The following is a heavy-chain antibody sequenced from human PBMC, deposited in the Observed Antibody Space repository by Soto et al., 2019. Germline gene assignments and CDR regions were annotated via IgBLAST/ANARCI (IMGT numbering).Heavy chain of an antibody. CDR2: IYYSGST. Sequence: LETLSLTCTVSGGSISSYYWSWIRQPPGKGLEWIGYIYYSGSTNYNPSLKSRVTISVDTSKNQFSLKLSSVTAADTAVYYCARRYGPGFDYWGQGTLVTVSS. CDR3: ARRYGPGFDY. D-gene: IGHD4-17*01. V-gene: IGHV4-59*08. CDR1: GGSISSYY. J-gene: IGHJ4*02.